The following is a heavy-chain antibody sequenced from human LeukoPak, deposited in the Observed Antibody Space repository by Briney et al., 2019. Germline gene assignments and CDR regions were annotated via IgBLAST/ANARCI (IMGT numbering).Heavy chain of an antibody. CDR1: GGSISNSGYY. V-gene: IGHV4-39*01. D-gene: IGHD2-15*01. J-gene: IGHJ5*02. CDR2: NYYSGST. CDR3: ARQSSGYCSGGSCPGVGP. Sequence: SETLSLTCTVSGGSISNSGYYWGCIRQPPGKGLEWIGNNYYSGSTYYNPSLKRRVTISVDTSKNQFSLKLSSVTAADTAVYYCARQSSGYCSGGSCPGVGPWGAGTLVTVSS.